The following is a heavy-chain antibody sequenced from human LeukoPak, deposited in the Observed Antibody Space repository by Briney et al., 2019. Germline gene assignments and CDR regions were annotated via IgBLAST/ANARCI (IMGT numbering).Heavy chain of an antibody. Sequence: GGSLRLSCAASGFTFSNYYMHWVRQAPGKGLEWVSVIYSGGSIYYSNSVKGRVINSRDNSKNPLDLQLNSLRAEDTAVYYCAREPPMGRSYHGMAVWGQGTTVTVSS. J-gene: IGHJ6*02. D-gene: IGHD3-10*01. CDR1: GFTFSNYY. CDR2: IYSGGSI. V-gene: IGHV3-66*01. CDR3: AREPPMGRSYHGMAV.